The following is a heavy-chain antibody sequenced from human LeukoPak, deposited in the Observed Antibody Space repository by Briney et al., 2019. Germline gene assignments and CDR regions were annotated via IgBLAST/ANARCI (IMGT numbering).Heavy chain of an antibody. CDR2: IIPIFGTA. Sequence: ASVKVSCKASGGTFSSYAISWVRQAPGQGLEWMGGIIPIFGTANYAQKFQGRVTITTDESTSTAYMELSSLRSEDTAVYYCAKDDPPTYHNWFDPWGQGTLVTVSS. J-gene: IGHJ5*02. CDR1: GGTFSSYA. V-gene: IGHV1-69*05. CDR3: AKDDPPTYHNWFDP.